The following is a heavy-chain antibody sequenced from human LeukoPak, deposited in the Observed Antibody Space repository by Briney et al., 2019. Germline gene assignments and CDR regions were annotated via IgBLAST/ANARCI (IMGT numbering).Heavy chain of an antibody. Sequence: VASVRVSCKASRGTFISYAISGVRQAPGQGREWMGGIIPIFGTANYAQKFQGRVTLTADKSTSTAYMELSSLRTEDTAVYYCGSGAGTNYYYYGMDVWGKGTTVTVSS. CDR3: GSGAGTNYYYYGMDV. CDR2: IIPIFGTA. CDR1: RGTFISYA. V-gene: IGHV1-69*06. J-gene: IGHJ6*04. D-gene: IGHD2-8*02.